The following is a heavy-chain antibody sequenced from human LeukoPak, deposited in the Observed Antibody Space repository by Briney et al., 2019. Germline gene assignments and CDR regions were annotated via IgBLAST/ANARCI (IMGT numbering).Heavy chain of an antibody. D-gene: IGHD1-26*01. J-gene: IGHJ4*02. Sequence: SETLSLTCTVSGGSISSYYWSWIRQPPGKGLEWIGYIYYSGSTNYNPSLKSRVTISVDTSKNQFSLKLSSVTAADTAVYYCANYRYSGSYSRFDYWGQGTLVTVSS. CDR3: ANYRYSGSYSRFDY. CDR2: IYYSGST. V-gene: IGHV4-59*12. CDR1: GGSISSYY.